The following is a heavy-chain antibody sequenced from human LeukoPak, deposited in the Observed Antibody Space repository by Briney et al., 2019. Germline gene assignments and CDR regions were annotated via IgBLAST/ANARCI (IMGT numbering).Heavy chain of an antibody. D-gene: IGHD3-10*01. V-gene: IGHV4-34*01. CDR1: GGSFRGYY. J-gene: IGHJ4*02. CDR3: ARGIHYYYGSYLFDY. Sequence: PSETLSLTCAVYGGSFRGYYWSWLPQPPGKGLEWIGEINHSGSTNYNPSLKTRVTISVDTSKNQFSLKLSSVTAADTAVYYCARGIHYYYGSYLFDYWGQGTLVTVSS. CDR2: INHSGST.